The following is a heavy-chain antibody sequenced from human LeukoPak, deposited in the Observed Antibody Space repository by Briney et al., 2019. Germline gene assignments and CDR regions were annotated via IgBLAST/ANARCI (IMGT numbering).Heavy chain of an antibody. V-gene: IGHV3-23*01. CDR1: GFTFSSYG. CDR2: ISGRGDNT. D-gene: IGHD5-24*01. Sequence: GGSLRLSCAASGFTFSSYGMSWVRQAPGKGLEWVSTISGRGDNTYYADSVKGRFTISRDDSKNTLYLQMNSLRAEDTAVYYCAKVSGRDGFLPFDYWGQGTLVTVSS. CDR3: AKVSGRDGFLPFDY. J-gene: IGHJ4*02.